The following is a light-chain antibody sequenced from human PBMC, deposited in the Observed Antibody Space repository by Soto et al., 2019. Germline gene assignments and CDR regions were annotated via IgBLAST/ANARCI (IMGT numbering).Light chain of an antibody. CDR3: QQSYSTPHT. V-gene: IGKV1-39*01. CDR1: QSITSC. Sequence: DIQMTQSPSSLSASVGDRVTITCRASQSITSCLNWYQQKPGKAPNLLIYAASSLHSGVPSRFSGSGSGTDFTLTISSLEPEDFATYYCQQSYSTPHTFGQGTKLEIK. CDR2: AAS. J-gene: IGKJ2*01.